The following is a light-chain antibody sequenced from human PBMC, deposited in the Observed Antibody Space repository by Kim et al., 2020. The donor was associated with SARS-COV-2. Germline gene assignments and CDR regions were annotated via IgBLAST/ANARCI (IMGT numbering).Light chain of an antibody. V-gene: IGKV1-6*01. Sequence: AIQMTQSPSSLSASVGDRVTITCRASQGIRSDLGWYQQKPGKAPKVLISAASSLHSGVPSRFSGSGSGTDFTLTISSLQPEDFATYYCLQDFNYPLTFGGGTKVDIK. J-gene: IGKJ4*01. CDR1: QGIRSD. CDR2: AAS. CDR3: LQDFNYPLT.